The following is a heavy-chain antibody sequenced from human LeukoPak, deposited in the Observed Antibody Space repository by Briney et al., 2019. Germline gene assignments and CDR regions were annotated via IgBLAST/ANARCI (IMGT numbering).Heavy chain of an antibody. D-gene: IGHD1-26*01. V-gene: IGHV3-23*01. CDR1: GFTFSSHA. Sequence: GGSLRLSCAASGFTFSSHAMSWVRQAPGKGLEWVSAISASGGSTFYADSVKGRFTISRDNSKNTLYLQMNSLRAEDTAVYYCAKVSSEGATPFDYWGQGTLVTVSS. CDR2: ISASGGST. CDR3: AKVSSEGATPFDY. J-gene: IGHJ4*02.